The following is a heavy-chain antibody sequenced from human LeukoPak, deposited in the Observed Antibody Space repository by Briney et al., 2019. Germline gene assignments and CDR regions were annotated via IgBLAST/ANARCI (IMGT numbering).Heavy chain of an antibody. CDR1: GGTFSSYA. CDR2: IIPIFGTA. D-gene: IGHD5-24*01. CDR3: ARGVELPTIRARYYYYYMDV. V-gene: IGHV1-69*05. J-gene: IGHJ6*03. Sequence: ASVKVSSKASGGTFSSYAISWVRQAPGQGLEWMGGIIPIFGTANYAQKFQGRVTITTDESTSTAYMELSSLRSEDTAVHYGARGVELPTIRARYYYYYMDVWGKGTTVTVSS.